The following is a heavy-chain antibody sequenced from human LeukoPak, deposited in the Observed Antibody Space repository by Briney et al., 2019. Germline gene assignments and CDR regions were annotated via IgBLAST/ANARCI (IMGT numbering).Heavy chain of an antibody. CDR1: GGTFSSYA. CDR3: ASTGMAAAGNGWYFDY. CDR2: IIPIFGTA. V-gene: IGHV1-69*01. Sequence: SVKVSCKASGGTFSSYAISWVRQAPGQGLEWMGGIIPIFGTANYAQKFQGRVTITADESTSTAYMELSSLRSEDTAVYYCASTGMAAAGNGWYFDYWGKGTRVTASS. D-gene: IGHD6-13*01. J-gene: IGHJ4*02.